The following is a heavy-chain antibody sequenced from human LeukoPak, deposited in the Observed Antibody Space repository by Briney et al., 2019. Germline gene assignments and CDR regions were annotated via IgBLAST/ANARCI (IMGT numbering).Heavy chain of an antibody. J-gene: IGHJ4*02. CDR1: GYTLTELS. CDR2: FDPEDGET. CDR3: VRERGVGFAADGPPN. Sequence: ASVKVSCKVSGYTLTELSMHWVRQAPGKGLEWMGGFDPEDGETIYTQNLQGRVIMTEDTSTDTAYMELSRLTSDDTAVYYCVRERGVGFAADGPPNWGQGTLVTVSS. V-gene: IGHV1-24*01. D-gene: IGHD6-13*01.